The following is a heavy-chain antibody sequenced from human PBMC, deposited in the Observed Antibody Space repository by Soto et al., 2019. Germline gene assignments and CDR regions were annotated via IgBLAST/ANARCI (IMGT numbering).Heavy chain of an antibody. Sequence: GGSLRLSCAASGFNFNSYTINWVRQAPGKRLEWLSSISSSGYIFSTDSVGGRFTISRDNAKNSVYLQINSLRAEDTAVYFCARDCSGGSCYPGMDVWGQGTTVTVSS. D-gene: IGHD2-15*01. CDR1: GFNFNSYT. CDR3: ARDCSGGSCYPGMDV. J-gene: IGHJ6*02. V-gene: IGHV3-21*01. CDR2: ISSSGYI.